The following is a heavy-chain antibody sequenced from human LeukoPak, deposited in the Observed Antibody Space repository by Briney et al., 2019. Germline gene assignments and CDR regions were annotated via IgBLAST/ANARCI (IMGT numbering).Heavy chain of an antibody. D-gene: IGHD6-13*01. Sequence: GGSLRLSCAASGFTFSSYSMNWVRQAPGKGLEWVSSISSSSSYIYYADSVKGRFTISRDNAKNSLYLQMNSLRAEDTAVYYCARAAIAAARIYYYMDVWGKGTTVTVSS. CDR1: GFTFSSYS. J-gene: IGHJ6*03. V-gene: IGHV3-21*01. CDR2: ISSSSSYI. CDR3: ARAAIAAARIYYYMDV.